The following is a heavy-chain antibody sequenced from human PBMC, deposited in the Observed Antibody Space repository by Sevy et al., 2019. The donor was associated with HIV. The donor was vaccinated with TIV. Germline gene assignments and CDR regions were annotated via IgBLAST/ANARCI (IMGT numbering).Heavy chain of an antibody. CDR1: GFIFSNFA. J-gene: IGHJ6*02. CDR2: TSYDGSHK. V-gene: IGHV3-30*04. CDR3: ARDQAGPSDDYYYDYGMDL. Sequence: GGSLRLSCTVSGFIFSNFAMHWVRQAPGKGLEWVAVTSYDGSHKYYADSVKGRFTDTRDNSRNRLYLQTNSLGAEDTAVYYCARDQAGPSDDYYYDYGMDLWGQGTTVTVSS. D-gene: IGHD3-10*01.